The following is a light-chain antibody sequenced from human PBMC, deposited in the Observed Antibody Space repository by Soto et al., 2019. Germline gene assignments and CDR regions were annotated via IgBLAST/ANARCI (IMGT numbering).Light chain of an antibody. CDR2: DVS. V-gene: IGLV2-14*01. Sequence: QSVLTQPASVSGSPGQSITISCTGTSSDVGAYNYVSWYLQHPGKAPKLMIYDVSYRPSGVSNRFSGSKSGNTASLTISGLQAEDEAEYYCSSYTSSTTQVFGTGTKVTVL. CDR1: SSDVGAYNY. J-gene: IGLJ1*01. CDR3: SSYTSSTTQV.